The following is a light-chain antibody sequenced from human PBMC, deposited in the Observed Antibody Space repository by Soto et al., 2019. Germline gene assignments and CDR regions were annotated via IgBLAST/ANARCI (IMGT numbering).Light chain of an antibody. CDR3: QLWSSSSDYYV. V-gene: IGLV3-21*02. J-gene: IGLJ1*01. CDR2: EDS. CDR1: NIGSES. Sequence: SYDLTQPPSLTVAPGQTATITCGGDNIGSESVHWYQQKPGQAPVLVVYEDSDRPSGIPERFSGSNSGNTATLTISRAEAGDEVDYYCQLWSSSSDYYVFGPGTKVTVL.